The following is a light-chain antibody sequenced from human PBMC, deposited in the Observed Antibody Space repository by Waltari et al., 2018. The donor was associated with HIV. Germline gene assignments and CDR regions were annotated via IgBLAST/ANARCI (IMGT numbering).Light chain of an antibody. J-gene: IGKJ5*01. CDR1: QGLSSF. V-gene: IGKV3-11*01. CDR3: QQRSNWPIT. CDR2: DAS. Sequence: EIVLTQSPGTLSLSPGERATLSCRASQGLSSFLAWYQQKPGQAPRLLIYDASNRATVIPARFSGSGSVTDFTLTINSLEPEDFAVYYCQQRSNWPITFGQGTRLEIK.